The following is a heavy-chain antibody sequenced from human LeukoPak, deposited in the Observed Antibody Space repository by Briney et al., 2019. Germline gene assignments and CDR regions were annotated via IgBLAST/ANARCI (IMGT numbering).Heavy chain of an antibody. Sequence: ASVKVSRKASGYTFTSYAMNWVRQAPGQGLEWMGWINTNTGNPTYAQGFTGRFVFSLDTSVSTAYLQISSLKAEDTAVYYCARERRMGLGYCSGGSCYGGGWFDPWGQGTLVTVSS. CDR1: GYTFTSYA. CDR3: ARERRMGLGYCSGGSCYGGGWFDP. J-gene: IGHJ5*02. CDR2: INTNTGNP. V-gene: IGHV7-4-1*02. D-gene: IGHD2-15*01.